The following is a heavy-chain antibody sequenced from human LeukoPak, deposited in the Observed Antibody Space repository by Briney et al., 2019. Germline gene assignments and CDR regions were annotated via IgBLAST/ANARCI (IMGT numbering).Heavy chain of an antibody. CDR3: ATSITTPGAFDI. CDR2: IVSETVGGRT. CDR1: SITFTKAW. V-gene: IGHV3-15*07. J-gene: IGHJ4*02. Sequence: GGSLRLSCAASSITFTKAWMNWVRQAPGKGLEWVARIVSETVGGRTDYAASVKGRFTISRDDSKSTLFLQMSSLKIEDTAVYYCATSITTPGAFDIWGQGVLVAVSS. D-gene: IGHD1-1*01.